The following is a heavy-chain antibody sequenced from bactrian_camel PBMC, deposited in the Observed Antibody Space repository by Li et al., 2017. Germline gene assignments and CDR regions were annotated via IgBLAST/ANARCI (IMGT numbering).Heavy chain of an antibody. CDR3: VTILPLTYGGTSFEN. CDR1: GFTFSRYH. Sequence: VQLVESGGGLVQPGGSLILSCAASGFTFSRYHMSWVRQAPGKGLEWVSAINRGGGVYYANSVKGRFTISRDNAKNTLYLQMNSLKSEDTALYYCVTILPLTYGGTSFENWGQGTQVTVS. D-gene: IGHD6*01. V-gene: IGHV3S31*01. CDR2: INRGGGV. J-gene: IGHJ4*01.